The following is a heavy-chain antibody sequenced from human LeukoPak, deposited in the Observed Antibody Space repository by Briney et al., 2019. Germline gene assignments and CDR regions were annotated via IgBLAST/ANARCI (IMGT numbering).Heavy chain of an antibody. D-gene: IGHD4-23*01. V-gene: IGHV3-23*01. CDR3: AKDREGGNVRPCSFDY. J-gene: IGHJ4*02. Sequence: GGSLRLSCAASGFTFNSYAMTWVRQPPGKGLEWVAGIGSGDGRPYYTDYVRGRFTISRENPKNTQYLQMHSLRADDTAGYYCAKDREGGNVRPCSFDYWGEGTLVTVSS. CDR2: IGSGDGRP. CDR1: GFTFNSYA.